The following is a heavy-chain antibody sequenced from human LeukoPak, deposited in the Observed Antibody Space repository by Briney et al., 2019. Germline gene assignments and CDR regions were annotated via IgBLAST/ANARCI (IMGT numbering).Heavy chain of an antibody. J-gene: IGHJ5*02. CDR1: GGSFSGYY. V-gene: IGHV4-34*01. CDR2: INHSGGT. D-gene: IGHD6-19*01. Sequence: PSETLSLTCAIYGGSFSGYYWSWIRQPPGKGLEWIGEINHSGGTNYNPSLKSRVTISVDTSKNQFSLKLSSVTAADTAVYYCARGFIAVAAPGWFDPWGQGTLVTVSS. CDR3: ARGFIAVAAPGWFDP.